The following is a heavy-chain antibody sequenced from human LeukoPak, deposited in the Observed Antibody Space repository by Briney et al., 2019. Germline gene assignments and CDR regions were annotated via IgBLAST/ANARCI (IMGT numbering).Heavy chain of an antibody. CDR3: ARGGNDILTGYYLPDY. Sequence: SETLSLTCAVYGGSFSGYYWSWIRQPPGKGLEWIGYIYHSGSTYYNPSLKSRVTISVDRSKNQFSLKLSSVTAADTAVYYCARGGNDILTGYYLPDYWGQGTLVTVSS. D-gene: IGHD3-9*01. CDR1: GGSFSGYY. V-gene: IGHV4-34*01. CDR2: IYHSGST. J-gene: IGHJ4*02.